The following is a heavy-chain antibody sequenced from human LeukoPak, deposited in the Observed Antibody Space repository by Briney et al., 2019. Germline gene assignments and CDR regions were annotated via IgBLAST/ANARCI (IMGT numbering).Heavy chain of an antibody. J-gene: IGHJ6*02. CDR2: IYSDGST. V-gene: IGHV3-53*01. CDR3: ARERIYFGSGGDLRDARLFYYYGLDV. CDR1: GLTVSNNC. Sequence: GGSLRLSCVASGLTVSNNCMSWVRQAPGKGLEWVSVIYSDGSTYYSDSVRGRFTISRDNSKNTLFLQMNSLRAEDTAVYYCARERIYFGSGGDLRDARLFYYYGLDVWAKGPRSPSP. D-gene: IGHD3-10*01.